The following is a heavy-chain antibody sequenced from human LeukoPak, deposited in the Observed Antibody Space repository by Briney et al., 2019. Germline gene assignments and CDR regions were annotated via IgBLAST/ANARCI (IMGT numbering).Heavy chain of an antibody. Sequence: GGSLRLSCAASGFTFSSYSMNWVRQAPGKGLEWVSVIYSGGSTYYADSVKGRFTISRDNSKNTLYLQMNSLRAEDTAVYYCARVRGYYDSSGYYYWGQGTLVTVSS. J-gene: IGHJ4*02. D-gene: IGHD3-22*01. CDR1: GFTFSSYS. V-gene: IGHV3-66*01. CDR2: IYSGGST. CDR3: ARVRGYYDSSGYYY.